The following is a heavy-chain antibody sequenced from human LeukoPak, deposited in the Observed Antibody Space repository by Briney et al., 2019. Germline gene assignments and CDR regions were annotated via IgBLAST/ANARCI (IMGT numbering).Heavy chain of an antibody. D-gene: IGHD3-10*01. Sequence: GGSLRLSCAASRFIFSNYGMIWVRQAPGKGLEWVSAISGSGGSTYYADSVKGRFTISRDNSKNTLYLQMNSLRAEDTAVYYCAKDYGSGSLFNYYYYMDVWGKGTTVTISS. CDR1: RFIFSNYG. CDR2: ISGSGGST. CDR3: AKDYGSGSLFNYYYYMDV. V-gene: IGHV3-23*01. J-gene: IGHJ6*03.